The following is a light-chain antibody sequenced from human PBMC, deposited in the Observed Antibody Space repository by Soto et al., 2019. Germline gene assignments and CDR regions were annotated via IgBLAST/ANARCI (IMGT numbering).Light chain of an antibody. CDR3: SSYTTSGTPV. J-gene: IGLJ3*02. CDR2: EVS. V-gene: IGLV2-14*01. Sequence: QSALTQPASVSGSPGQSITISCTGTSSDVGGYNYLSWYQQNPGKAPKVMIYEVSNRPSGVSNRFSGSKSGNTASLTISGLQAEDEAAYYCSSYTTSGTPVFGGGTKLTVL. CDR1: SSDVGGYNY.